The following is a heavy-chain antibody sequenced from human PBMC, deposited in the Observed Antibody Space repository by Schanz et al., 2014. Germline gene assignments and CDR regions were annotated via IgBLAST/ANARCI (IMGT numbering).Heavy chain of an antibody. CDR1: GFTFRRDA. Sequence: EVQLVESGGGLVQPGGSLRLSCVASGFTFRRDAMSWVRQAPGKGLEWVSAITDSGGSTYYADSVKGRFIISRDNSKNTLYLQMNSLRAEDSAVYYCAKVGPYSGSLGAFDIWGQGTMVTVSS. CDR2: ITDSGGST. CDR3: AKVGPYSGSLGAFDI. V-gene: IGHV3-23*04. J-gene: IGHJ3*02. D-gene: IGHD1-26*01.